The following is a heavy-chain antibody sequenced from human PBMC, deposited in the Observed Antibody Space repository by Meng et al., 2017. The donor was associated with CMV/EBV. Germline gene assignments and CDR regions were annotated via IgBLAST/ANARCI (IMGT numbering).Heavy chain of an antibody. V-gene: IGHV4-59*03. CDR3: PWTAYNPFDS. D-gene: IGHD3/OR15-3a*01. CDR2: ASSSGNT. J-gene: IGHJ4*02. Sequence: SQTLSLTCSVSGVSITSFYWTWVRQAPGNGLEWIGYASSSGNTNCNPSFRSRVTISRETSRNQFSLHLTAVTAADTAVYFCPWTAYNPFDSWGLGTLVTVSS. CDR1: GVSITSFY.